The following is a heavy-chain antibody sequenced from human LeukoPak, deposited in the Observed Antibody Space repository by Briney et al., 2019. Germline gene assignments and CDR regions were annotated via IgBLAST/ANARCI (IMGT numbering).Heavy chain of an antibody. J-gene: IGHJ5*02. CDR3: ARDGAEGWFDP. CDR2: IIPILGIA. V-gene: IGHV1-69*04. Sequence: SVKVSCKASGGTFSSYAISWVRQAPGQGLEWMGRIIPILGIANYAQKFQGRVTMTRDTSISTAYMELSRLRSDDTAVYYCARDGAEGWFDPWGQGTLVTVSS. CDR1: GGTFSSYA. D-gene: IGHD3-16*01.